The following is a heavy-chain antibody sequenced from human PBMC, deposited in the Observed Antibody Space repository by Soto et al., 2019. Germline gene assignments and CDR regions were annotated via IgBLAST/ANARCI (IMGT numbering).Heavy chain of an antibody. Sequence: QAQLQQWGAGLLKPSETLSLTCAVYGGSLSGYYWTWIRQPPGKGLEWIGEINPGGITNYNPSVKSTLATSQDPSQKHAPLEGTSGTPDDTAVYYFARVVINMATQSMNSGGRESLVTVPS. V-gene: IGHV4-34*01. CDR1: GGSLSGYY. D-gene: IGHD1-7*01. J-gene: IGHJ4*02. CDR3: ARVVINMATQSMNS. CDR2: INPGGIT.